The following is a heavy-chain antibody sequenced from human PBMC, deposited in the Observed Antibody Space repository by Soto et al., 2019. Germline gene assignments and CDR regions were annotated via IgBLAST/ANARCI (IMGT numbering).Heavy chain of an antibody. D-gene: IGHD3-3*01. CDR3: AKDGPRGLRFLEWLLSYFDY. CDR2: ISGSGGST. J-gene: IGHJ4*02. Sequence: GGSLRLSCAASGFTFSSYAMSWVRQAPGKGLEWVSAISGSGGSTYYADSVKGRFTISRDNSKNTLYLQMNSLRAEDTAVYYCAKDGPRGLRFLEWLLSYFDYWGQGTLVTVSS. V-gene: IGHV3-23*01. CDR1: GFTFSSYA.